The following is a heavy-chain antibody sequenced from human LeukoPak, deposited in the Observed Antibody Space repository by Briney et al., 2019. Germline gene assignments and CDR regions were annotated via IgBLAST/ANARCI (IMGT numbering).Heavy chain of an antibody. CDR1: SVSISSYY. V-gene: IGHV4-59*01. D-gene: IGHD5-12*01. CDR3: ARLYSGYAFDP. CDR2: IYYSEST. Sequence: PSETLSLACTVSSVSISSYYWSWIRQPPGKGLEWIGYIYYSESTNYNPSLKSRVTISVDTSKNQFSLKLSSVTAADTAVYYCARLYSGYAFDPWGQGTLVTVSS. J-gene: IGHJ5*02.